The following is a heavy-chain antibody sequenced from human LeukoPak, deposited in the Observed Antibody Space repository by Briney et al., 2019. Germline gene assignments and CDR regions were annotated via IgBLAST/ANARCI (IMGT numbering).Heavy chain of an antibody. CDR1: GFTFSSYG. CDR3: AKEIVVVPAPDP. D-gene: IGHD2-2*01. V-gene: IGHV3-30*02. J-gene: IGHJ5*02. Sequence: PGGSLRLSCAASGFTFSSYGMHWVRQAPGKGLEWVAFIRYDGSNKYYADSVKGRFTISRDNSKNTLYLQMNSPRAEDTAVYYCAKEIVVVPAPDPWGQGTLVTVSS. CDR2: IRYDGSNK.